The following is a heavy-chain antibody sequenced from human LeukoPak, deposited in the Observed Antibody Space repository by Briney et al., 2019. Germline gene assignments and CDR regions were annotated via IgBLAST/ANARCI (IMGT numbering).Heavy chain of an antibody. V-gene: IGHV1-69*13. CDR3: AKDCDDYPEGPYFDY. CDR2: IIPIFGTA. Sequence: GASVKVSCKASGGTFSSYAISWVRQAPGQGLEWMGGIIPIFGTANYAQKFQGRVTITADESTSTAYMELSSLRSEDTAVYYCAKDCDDYPEGPYFDYWGQGTLVTVSS. J-gene: IGHJ4*02. D-gene: IGHD1-14*01. CDR1: GGTFSSYA.